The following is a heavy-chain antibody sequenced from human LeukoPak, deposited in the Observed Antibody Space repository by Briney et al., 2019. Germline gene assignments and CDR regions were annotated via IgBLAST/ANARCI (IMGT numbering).Heavy chain of an antibody. CDR1: GYTFTGYY. V-gene: IGHV1-2*02. J-gene: IGHJ3*02. D-gene: IGHD6-19*01. CDR3: ARVAGLAVAGTVHDAFDI. CDR2: INPNSGGT. Sequence: ASVKVSCKASGYTFTGYYMHWVRQAPGQGLEWMGWINPNSGGTNYAQKFQGRVTMTRDTSISTAYMELSRLRSDDTAVYYCARVAGLAVAGTVHDAFDIWGQGTMVTVSS.